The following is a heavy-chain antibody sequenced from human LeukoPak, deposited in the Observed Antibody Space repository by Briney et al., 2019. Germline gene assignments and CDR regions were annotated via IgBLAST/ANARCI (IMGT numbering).Heavy chain of an antibody. CDR3: AREVATTYYYYYYMDV. D-gene: IGHD5-12*01. V-gene: IGHV4-4*02. Sequence: SGTLSLTCAVSGGSIMTTHWWSWVRQPPGKGLEWIGEIYHTGTTNYNPSLKSRLTISVDTSTNQFSLKLSSVTAADTAVYYCAREVATTYYYYYYMDVWGKGTTVTVSS. CDR2: IYHTGTT. J-gene: IGHJ6*03. CDR1: GGSIMTTHW.